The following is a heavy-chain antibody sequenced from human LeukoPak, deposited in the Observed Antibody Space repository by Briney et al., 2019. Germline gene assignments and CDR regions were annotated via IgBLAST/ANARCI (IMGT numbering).Heavy chain of an antibody. CDR2: IYSSGTS. Sequence: PETLSLTCTVSDGSISNDYWSWIRQPAGKGLDWIGRIYSSGTSNYNPSLKSRVTMSVDTSKNQFSLKLRSVTAADTAVYYCARESSSTSRAFDIWGQGTMVTVSS. V-gene: IGHV4-4*07. CDR3: ARESSSTSRAFDI. D-gene: IGHD2-2*01. CDR1: DGSISNDY. J-gene: IGHJ3*02.